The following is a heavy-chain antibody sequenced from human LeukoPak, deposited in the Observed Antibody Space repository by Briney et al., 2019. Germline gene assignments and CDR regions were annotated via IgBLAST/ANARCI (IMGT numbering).Heavy chain of an antibody. D-gene: IGHD1-26*01. CDR1: GFTFSSYA. CDR3: ARAPHIGGTYSYYYYGMDV. CDR2: ISSNGDST. V-gene: IGHV3-64*01. J-gene: IGHJ6*02. Sequence: GGSLRLSCAASGFTFSSYAMHWVRQAPGKGLEYVSAISSNGDSTYYANSVKGRFTISRDNSKNTLYLQMGSLRAEDMAVYYCARAPHIGGTYSYYYYGMDVWGQGTTVTVSS.